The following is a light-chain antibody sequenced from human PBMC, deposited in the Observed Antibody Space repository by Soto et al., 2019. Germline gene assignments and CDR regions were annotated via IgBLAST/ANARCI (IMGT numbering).Light chain of an antibody. CDR2: DVS. V-gene: IGLV2-8*01. CDR3: SSYRDRKNLV. CDR1: SSDIGGYNS. Sequence: LAQSLSASGSPGQSVTISCTGTSSDIGGYNSVSWYQQHPGKAPKVMIYDVSKRPSGVPDRFSGSKSGNTASLTVSALQAEDEADYYCSSYRDRKNLVFGTGTKVTVL. J-gene: IGLJ1*01.